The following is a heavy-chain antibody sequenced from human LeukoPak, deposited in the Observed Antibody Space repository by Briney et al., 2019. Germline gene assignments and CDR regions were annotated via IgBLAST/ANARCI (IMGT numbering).Heavy chain of an antibody. Sequence: GGSLRLSCAASGFTFSSYSMNWVRQAPGKGLGWVSYISSSSSTIYYADSVKGRFTISRDNAKNSLYLQMSSLRAEDTAVYYCARDRGKGADAFDIWGQGTMVTVSS. J-gene: IGHJ3*02. CDR3: ARDRGKGADAFDI. CDR2: ISSSSSTI. CDR1: GFTFSSYS. D-gene: IGHD3-10*01. V-gene: IGHV3-48*01.